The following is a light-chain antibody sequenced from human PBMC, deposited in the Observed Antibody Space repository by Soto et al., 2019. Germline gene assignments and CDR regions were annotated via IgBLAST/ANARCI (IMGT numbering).Light chain of an antibody. J-gene: IGKJ4*01. CDR2: GAS. V-gene: IGKV3-20*01. Sequence: DIVMTQSPGTLSLSPGXRATLSCRASQSISSNYLAWYQQKPGQSPRLLIYGASSRATGIPDRFSGRGSGTDFTLTISRLEPEDFAVYYCQPYDNWPLTFGGGTKVDIK. CDR1: QSISSNY. CDR3: QPYDNWPLT.